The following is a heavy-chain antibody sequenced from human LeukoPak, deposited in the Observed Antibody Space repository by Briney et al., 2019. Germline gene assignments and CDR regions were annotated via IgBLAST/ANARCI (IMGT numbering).Heavy chain of an antibody. CDR3: ARSHDSSGYPWFDY. D-gene: IGHD3-22*01. Sequence: GGSLRLSCAASGFTFNSYSMNWVRQAPGKGLEWVSSISSSSSYIYYADSVKGRFTISRDNAKNSLYLQMNSLRAEDTAVYYCARSHDSSGYPWFDYWGQGTLVTVSS. J-gene: IGHJ4*02. CDR2: ISSSSSYI. CDR1: GFTFNSYS. V-gene: IGHV3-21*01.